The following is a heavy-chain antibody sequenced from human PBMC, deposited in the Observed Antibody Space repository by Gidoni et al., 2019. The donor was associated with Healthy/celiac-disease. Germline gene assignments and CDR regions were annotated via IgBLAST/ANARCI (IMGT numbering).Heavy chain of an antibody. J-gene: IGHJ4*02. CDR2: ISSSSSTI. V-gene: IGHV3-48*01. Sequence: EVQLVESGGGLVQPGGSLRLSCAASGFTFSSYSMNWVRQAPGKGLEWVSYISSSSSTIYYADSVKGRFTISRDNAKNSLYLQMNSLRAEDTAVYYCASLLPLTGYYPWDYWGQGTLVTVSS. CDR1: GFTFSSYS. D-gene: IGHD3-9*01. CDR3: ASLLPLTGYYPWDY.